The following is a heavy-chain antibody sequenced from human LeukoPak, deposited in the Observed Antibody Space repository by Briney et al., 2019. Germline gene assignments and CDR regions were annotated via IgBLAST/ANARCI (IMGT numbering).Heavy chain of an antibody. V-gene: IGHV4-59*01. CDR1: GGSISSYY. J-gene: IGHJ4*02. Sequence: SETLSLTCTVSGGSISSYYWSWIRQPPGKGLEWIGYIFYSGDTNCNPSLKSRVTISVDTSKNEFSLKLNSVTAADTAVYYCARDVFGSSWSFDYWGQGTLVTVSS. CDR2: IFYSGDT. CDR3: ARDVFGSSWSFDY. D-gene: IGHD6-13*01.